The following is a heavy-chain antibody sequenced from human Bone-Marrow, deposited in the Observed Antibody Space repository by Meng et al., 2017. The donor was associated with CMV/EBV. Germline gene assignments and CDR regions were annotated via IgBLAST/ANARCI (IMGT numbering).Heavy chain of an antibody. J-gene: IGHJ4*02. Sequence: GGSLRLSWAASGFTFSSYGMHWVRQAPGKGLEWVAFIRYDGSNKYYADSVKGRFTISRDNSKNTLYLQMNSLRAEDTAVYYCPKDSEGLRFLEWLSNPAPIDYWGQGTLVTVSS. CDR2: IRYDGSNK. CDR1: GFTFSSYG. D-gene: IGHD3-3*01. V-gene: IGHV3-30*02. CDR3: PKDSEGLRFLEWLSNPAPIDY.